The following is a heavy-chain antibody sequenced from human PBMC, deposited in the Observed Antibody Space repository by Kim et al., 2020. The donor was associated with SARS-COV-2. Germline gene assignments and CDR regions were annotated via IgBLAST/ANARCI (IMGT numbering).Heavy chain of an antibody. CDR1: GYTFTSYD. CDR3: ARGYYYDGPFDY. V-gene: IGHV1-18*04. D-gene: IGHD3-22*01. Sequence: ASVKVSCKASGYTFTSYDISWVRQAPGQGLEWMGWISAYNGNTNYAQKLQGRVSMTADTSTSTAYMELRSLRSDDTAVYYCARGYYYDGPFDYWGQGTLVTVSS. CDR2: ISAYNGNT. J-gene: IGHJ4*02.